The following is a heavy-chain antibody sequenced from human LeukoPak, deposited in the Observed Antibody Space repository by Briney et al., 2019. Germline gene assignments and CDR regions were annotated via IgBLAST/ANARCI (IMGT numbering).Heavy chain of an antibody. Sequence: SETLSLTCTVSGGSISGSTFYWAWIRQPPGKGLEWIGNIHYTGTTYYNPSLKSRVTISVDTSKNQFSLKLSSVTAADTAVYYCARDRVRGNSNPFFDYWGQGTLVTVSS. CDR3: ARDRVRGNSNPFFDY. V-gene: IGHV4-39*07. CDR1: GGSISGSTFY. D-gene: IGHD4-11*01. J-gene: IGHJ4*02. CDR2: IHYTGTT.